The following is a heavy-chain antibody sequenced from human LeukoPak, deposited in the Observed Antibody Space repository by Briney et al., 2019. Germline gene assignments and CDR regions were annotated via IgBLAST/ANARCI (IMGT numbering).Heavy chain of an antibody. CDR1: DFTFRGFA. V-gene: IGHV3-21*04. CDR3: ARDNSVGDVAWWFDP. Sequence: GGPLRLSCEASDFTFRGFARTWFRKAQGKGLDWSPPISSSSSYIYYADSVKGRFTISRDNAKNSLYLQMNSLRAEDTAVYYCARDNSVGDVAWWFDPWGQGTLVTVSS. D-gene: IGHD1-26*01. J-gene: IGHJ5*02. CDR2: ISSSSSYI.